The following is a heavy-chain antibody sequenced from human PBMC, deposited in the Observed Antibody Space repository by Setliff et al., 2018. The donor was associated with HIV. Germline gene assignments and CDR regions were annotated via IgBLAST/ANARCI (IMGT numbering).Heavy chain of an antibody. D-gene: IGHD2-15*01. J-gene: IGHJ6*03. CDR2: VYPGDSDV. Sequence: GESLKISCKASGYNFVNYWIGWVRLMPGKGLEWMGIVYPGDSDVRYSPSFQGHVSISVDKSITTAYLQWSSLKASDTAMYYCARIPRWYYYYMDVWGKGTTVTVSS. CDR1: GYNFVNYW. V-gene: IGHV5-51*01. CDR3: ARIPRWYYYYMDV.